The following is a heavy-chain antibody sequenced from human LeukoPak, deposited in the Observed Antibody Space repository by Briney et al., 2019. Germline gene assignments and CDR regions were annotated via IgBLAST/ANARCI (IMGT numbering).Heavy chain of an antibody. CDR2: IYPGDSDT. J-gene: IGHJ4*02. V-gene: IGHV5-51*01. D-gene: IGHD1-26*01. Sequence: GESLKISCKGSGYSFTSYWIGWVRQMPGKGLEWMGIIYPGDSDTRYSPSFQGQVTISADKSISTACLQWSSLKASDTAMYYCARHAPGEWELLPVDYWGQGTLVTVSS. CDR1: GYSFTSYW. CDR3: ARHAPGEWELLPVDY.